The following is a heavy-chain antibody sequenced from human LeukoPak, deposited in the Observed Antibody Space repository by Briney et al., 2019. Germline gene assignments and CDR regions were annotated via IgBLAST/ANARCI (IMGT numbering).Heavy chain of an antibody. CDR3: AKGGSGYSGYDLLDY. J-gene: IGHJ4*02. V-gene: IGHV3-33*06. D-gene: IGHD5-12*01. CDR1: GFTFSSYG. CDR2: IWYDGSNK. Sequence: PGRSLRLSCAAFGFTFSSYGMHWVRQAPGKGLEWVAVIWYDGSNKYYADSVKGRFTISRDNSKNTLYLQMNSLRAEDTAVYYCAKGGSGYSGYDLLDYWGQGTLVTVSS.